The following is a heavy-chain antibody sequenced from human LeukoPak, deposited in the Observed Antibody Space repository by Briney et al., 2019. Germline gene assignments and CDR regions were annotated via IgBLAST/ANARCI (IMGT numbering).Heavy chain of an antibody. CDR1: GFTFSSYA. Sequence: PGGSLRLSCVGPGFTFSSYAMSWVRQAPGKGLEWVSVISGSGGSTYYAESVKGRFTISRDNSKNTLYLQMNSLRAEDTAVYYCAKVSRYCSGGSCYYHPFDYWGQGTLVTVSS. CDR2: ISGSGGST. J-gene: IGHJ4*02. CDR3: AKVSRYCSGGSCYYHPFDY. D-gene: IGHD2-15*01. V-gene: IGHV3-23*01.